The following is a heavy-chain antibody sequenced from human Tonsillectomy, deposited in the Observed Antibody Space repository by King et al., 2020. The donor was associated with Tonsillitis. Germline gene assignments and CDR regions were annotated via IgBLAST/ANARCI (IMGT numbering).Heavy chain of an antibody. CDR1: GFTCSSYS. J-gene: IGHJ4*02. CDR3: ARDSPYYYDSSAGRLDY. Sequence: QLVQSGGGLVQPGGSLRLSCAASGFTCSSYSMNWVRQAPEKGLEWVSYISSSSSTIYYAVSVKGRFPISRDNAKNSLYLQMNSLRADDTAVYYCARDSPYYYDSSAGRLDYWGQGTLVTVSS. CDR2: ISSSSSTI. D-gene: IGHD3-22*01. V-gene: IGHV3-48*01.